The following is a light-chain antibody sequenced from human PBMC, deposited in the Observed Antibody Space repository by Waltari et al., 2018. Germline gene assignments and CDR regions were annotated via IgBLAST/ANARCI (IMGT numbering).Light chain of an antibody. CDR3: NSYAGSSSWV. CDR2: DVS. CDR1: RSDVGFSNY. V-gene: IGLV2-14*01. Sequence: QSALTQPASVSGSPGQSITISCTGTRSDVGFSNYVSWYQQPPGKAPNLIIYDVSQRPSGVSERFSGSKSGNTASLTISGLQAEDEADYYCNSYAGSSSWVFGGGTKLTVL. J-gene: IGLJ3*02.